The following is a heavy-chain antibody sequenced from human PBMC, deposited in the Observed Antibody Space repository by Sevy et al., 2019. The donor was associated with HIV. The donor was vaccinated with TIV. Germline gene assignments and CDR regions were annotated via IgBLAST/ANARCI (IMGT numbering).Heavy chain of an antibody. CDR1: GYSLTKLS. CDR3: AAVGLRYYSGASSYQGDWFDP. D-gene: IGHD2-15*01. CDR2: VAPQYGER. Sequence: ASVKVSCKLSGYSLTKLSINWVRQAPGKGLEWMGEVAPQYGERIYAQRFQGRVTMTEDTSTDTAYMELSSLTSEDTAVYYCAAVGLRYYSGASSYQGDWFDPWGQRTLVTVSS. V-gene: IGHV1-24*01. J-gene: IGHJ5*02.